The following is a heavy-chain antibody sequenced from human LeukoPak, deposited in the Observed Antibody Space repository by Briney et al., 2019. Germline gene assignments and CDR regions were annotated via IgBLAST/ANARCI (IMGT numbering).Heavy chain of an antibody. CDR1: GFTFGDYA. CDR3: TRDETGYSSTVIDY. CDR2: IRSKAYGGTT. J-gene: IGHJ4*02. V-gene: IGHV3-49*03. D-gene: IGHD6-13*01. Sequence: GGSLRLSCTASGFTFGDYAMSWFRQAPGRGLEWVGFIRSKAYGGTTEHAASVKGRFTISRDDSKSIAYLQMNSLKTEDTAVYYCTRDETGYSSTVIDYWGQGTLVTVSS.